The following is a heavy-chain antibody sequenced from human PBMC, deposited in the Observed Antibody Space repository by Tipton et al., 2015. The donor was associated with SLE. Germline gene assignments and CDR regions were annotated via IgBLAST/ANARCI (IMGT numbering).Heavy chain of an antibody. CDR3: AKDAGATDWFDP. CDR1: GFTFSSYG. Sequence: RSLRLSCAASGFTFSSYGMHWVRQAPGKGLEWVAVIWYDGSNKYYADSVKGRFTISRDNSKNTLYLQMNSLRAEDTAMYYCAKDAGATDWFDPWGQGTLVTVSS. CDR2: IWYDGSNK. D-gene: IGHD1-26*01. V-gene: IGHV3-30*18. J-gene: IGHJ5*02.